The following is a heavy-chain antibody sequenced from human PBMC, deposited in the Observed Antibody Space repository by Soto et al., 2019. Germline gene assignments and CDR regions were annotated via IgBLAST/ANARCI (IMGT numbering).Heavy chain of an antibody. CDR1: GGSISSGGYY. V-gene: IGHV4-31*03. CDR3: ARVFSDRSSFFDP. J-gene: IGHJ5*02. CDR2: IYYSGST. D-gene: IGHD6-13*01. Sequence: SETLSLTCTVSGGSISSGGYYWSWIRQHPGKGLEWIGYIYYSGSTYYNPSLKSRVTISVDTSKNQFSLKLSSVTAADTAVYSCARVFSDRSSFFDPWGQGTLVTVSS.